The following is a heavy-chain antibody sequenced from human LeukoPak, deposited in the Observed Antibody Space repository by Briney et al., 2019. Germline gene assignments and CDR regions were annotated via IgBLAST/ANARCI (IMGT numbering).Heavy chain of an antibody. CDR1: GFTFSSYA. V-gene: IGHV3-30*18. CDR3: AKDPSPLYCSSTSCSPYGMAV. D-gene: IGHD2-2*01. Sequence: GRSLRLSCAASGFTFSSYAMHWVRQAPGKGLEWVAVISYEGSNKYYADSVKGRFTISRDNSKNTLYLQMNSLRAEDTAVYYCAKDPSPLYCSSTSCSPYGMAVWGKGTTVTVSS. CDR2: ISYEGSNK. J-gene: IGHJ6*04.